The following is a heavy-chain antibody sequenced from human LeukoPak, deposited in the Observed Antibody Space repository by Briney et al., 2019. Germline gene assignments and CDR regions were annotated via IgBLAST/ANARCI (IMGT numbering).Heavy chain of an antibody. CDR1: TFTFTSQW. V-gene: IGHV3-7*04. CDR3: ARGWQNGFDI. CDR2: TKQDGTGK. J-gene: IGHJ3*02. Sequence: AGSLRLSCAAYTFTFTSQWMSWDRPAPGKGLGWVASTKQDGTGKYYVDSVKGRFTISRDNDKHSLYLQMNSLRAEDTAVYYCARGWQNGFDIWGQGTMVPVS. D-gene: IGHD2-15*01.